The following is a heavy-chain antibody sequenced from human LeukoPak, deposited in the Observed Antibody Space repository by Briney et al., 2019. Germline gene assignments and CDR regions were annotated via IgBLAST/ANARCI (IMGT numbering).Heavy chain of an antibody. CDR3: ARVEILTGYSRVYYYYYGMDV. Sequence: GGSQRLSCAASGFTFSSYAMHWVRQAPGKGLEWVANIKQDGSEKYYVDSVKGRFTISRDNAKNSLYLQMNSLRAEDTAVYYCARVEILTGYSRVYYYYYGMDVWGKGTTVTVSS. CDR2: IKQDGSEK. V-gene: IGHV3-7*03. CDR1: GFTFSSYA. D-gene: IGHD3-9*01. J-gene: IGHJ6*04.